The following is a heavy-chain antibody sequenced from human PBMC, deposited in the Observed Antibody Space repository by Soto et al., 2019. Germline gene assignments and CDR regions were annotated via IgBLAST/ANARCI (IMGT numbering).Heavy chain of an antibody. V-gene: IGHV4-34*01. CDR1: GGSFSGYY. J-gene: IGHJ4*02. D-gene: IGHD6-13*01. CDR3: ARFHFDRSSWTNPRYFDY. Sequence: QVQLQQWGAGLLKPAETLSLTCAVYGGSFSGYYWTWIRQPPGKGLGWIGEINQSGFTNYNPSLESRVTMSVDTSRNQFSLRLSSVTAADTAVYYCARFHFDRSSWTNPRYFDYWGQGTLVTVSS. CDR2: INQSGFT.